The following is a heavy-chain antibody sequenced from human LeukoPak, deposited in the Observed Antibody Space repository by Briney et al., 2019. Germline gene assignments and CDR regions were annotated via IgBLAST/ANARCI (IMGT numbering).Heavy chain of an antibody. CDR1: GFTVSSNY. CDR3: ARGHNFGRLHPFDY. V-gene: IGHV3-66*01. D-gene: IGHD3-9*01. Sequence: GSLRLSCAASGFTVSSNYMSWVRQAPGKGLEWVSVIYSGGSTYYADSVKGRFTISRDNSKNTLYLQMNRLRAEDTAVYYCARGHNFGRLHPFDYWGQGTLVTVSS. CDR2: IYSGGST. J-gene: IGHJ4*02.